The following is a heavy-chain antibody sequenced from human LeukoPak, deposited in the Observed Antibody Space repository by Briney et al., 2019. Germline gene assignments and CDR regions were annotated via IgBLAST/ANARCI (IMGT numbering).Heavy chain of an antibody. D-gene: IGHD1-26*01. CDR2: IYYGGST. Sequence: SETLSLTCTVSGGSISGYYWSWIRQPPGKGLEWIGYIYYGGSTSYNPSLKSRVTISVDTSKNQFSLKLSSVTAADTAVYYCAREGARWEPSFSAFDIWGQGTMVTVSS. CDR3: AREGARWEPSFSAFDI. J-gene: IGHJ3*02. V-gene: IGHV4-59*01. CDR1: GGSISGYY.